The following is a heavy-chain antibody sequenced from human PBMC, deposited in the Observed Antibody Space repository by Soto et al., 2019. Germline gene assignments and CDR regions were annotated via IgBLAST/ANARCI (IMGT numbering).Heavy chain of an antibody. CDR2: INHRGNT. CDR1: GGSFSGYY. V-gene: IGHV4-34*01. Sequence: SETLSLTCAVYGGSFSGYYWTWIRQPPGKGLEWIGEINHRGNTNYNPSLKSRVTISVYTSKNQFSLKLTSVTAADTAVYYCARQEVPQWFTKGYYGMDVWDQGTTVTVSS. CDR3: ARQEVPQWFTKGYYGMDV. D-gene: IGHD2-8*01. J-gene: IGHJ6*02.